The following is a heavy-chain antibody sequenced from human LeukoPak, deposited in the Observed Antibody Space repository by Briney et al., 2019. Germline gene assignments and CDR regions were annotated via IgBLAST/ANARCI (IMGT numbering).Heavy chain of an antibody. CDR2: INSDGSSR. D-gene: IGHD6-19*01. CDR3: ARGLAVAGSSWFDP. J-gene: IGHJ5*02. V-gene: IGHV3-74*01. CDR1: GLTFSSYW. Sequence: GGSLRLSCAASGLTFSSYWMHWVRQVPGKGLVWVSRINSDGSSRSYVDSVMGRFTISRDNAKNTLYLQLDSLRAEDTAVYYCARGLAVAGSSWFDPWGQGTLVSVSS.